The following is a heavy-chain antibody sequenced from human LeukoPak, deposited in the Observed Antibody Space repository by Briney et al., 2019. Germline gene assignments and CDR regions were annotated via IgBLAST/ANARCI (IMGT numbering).Heavy chain of an antibody. CDR3: ARSYHDSSGYSAFDY. CDR2: IYHSVST. D-gene: IGHD3-22*01. V-gene: IGHV4-38-2*01. Sequence: SETLSLTRAVSGYSISSGYYWGWMRQPPGKGPEGIGSIYHSVSTYYNPSLMSLVTISVDRSKNQFSLKLSPVTAAETAVYYCARSYHDSSGYSAFDYWGQGTLVTVSS. CDR1: GYSISSGYY. J-gene: IGHJ4*02.